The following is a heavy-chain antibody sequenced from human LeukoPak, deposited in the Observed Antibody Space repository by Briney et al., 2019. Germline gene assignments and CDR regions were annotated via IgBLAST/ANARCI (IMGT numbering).Heavy chain of an antibody. J-gene: IGHJ4*02. D-gene: IGHD2-15*01. CDR1: GFTFSDYY. CDR3: ARRGSGRHFDF. V-gene: IGHV3-11*01. CDR2: ISGGSSTI. Sequence: GGSLRLSCAASGFTFSDYYMSWIRQAPGKGLEWVSYISGGSSTIYYADSLKGRFTVSRDNAKNSLYRLMNSLIAEDTAVYYCARRGSGRHFDFWGQGTLVSVSS.